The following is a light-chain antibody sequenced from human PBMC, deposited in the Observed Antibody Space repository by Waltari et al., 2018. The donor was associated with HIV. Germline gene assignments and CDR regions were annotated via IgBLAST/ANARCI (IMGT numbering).Light chain of an antibody. CDR1: SSDVGIYNS. Sequence: QSALTQPASVSGSPGQSITISCSGTSSDVGIYNSVSWYQQHPGKAPKLMIYDVSKRPSGVSNRFSGSKSGNTASLTISGLQAEDEADYYCSSYTSTSTYVLGTGTKVTVL. CDR2: DVS. CDR3: SSYTSTSTYV. J-gene: IGLJ1*01. V-gene: IGLV2-14*01.